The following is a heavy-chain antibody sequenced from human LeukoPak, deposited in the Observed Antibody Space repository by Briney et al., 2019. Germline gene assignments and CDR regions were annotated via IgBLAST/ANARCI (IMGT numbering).Heavy chain of an antibody. V-gene: IGHV3-48*02. CDR1: GFTFSAYH. CDR3: ARRDPFDY. Sequence: GGSLRLSCASSGFTFSAYHMNWVRQAPGKGLEWISFISSDSGTICYADSVKGRFTISRNNAANSLYLQMNDLRDEDTAVYYCARRDPFDYWGQGTMVTVSS. J-gene: IGHJ4*02. CDR2: ISSDSGTI.